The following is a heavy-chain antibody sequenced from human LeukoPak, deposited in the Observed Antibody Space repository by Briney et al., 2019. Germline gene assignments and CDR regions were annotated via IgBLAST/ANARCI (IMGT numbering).Heavy chain of an antibody. V-gene: IGHV3-23*01. D-gene: IGHD3-16*02. CDR2: ISDSGGST. Sequence: PGGSLRLSCAASGFTFSSYAMSWVRQAPGKGLEWVSAISDSGGSTYYADSVKGRFTISRDNSKNTLFLHKNSLRAEDTAVYYCAKGEKTRPFGGVIDYWGQGTLVTVSS. CDR3: AKGEKTRPFGGVIDY. CDR1: GFTFSSYA. J-gene: IGHJ4*02.